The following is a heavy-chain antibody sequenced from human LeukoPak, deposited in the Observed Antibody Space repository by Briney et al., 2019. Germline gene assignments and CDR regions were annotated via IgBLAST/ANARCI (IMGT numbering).Heavy chain of an antibody. CDR3: ARRKLTYYYGMDV. D-gene: IGHD1-7*01. J-gene: IGHJ6*02. CDR1: GFTFSNHW. CDR2: INQDGSEK. V-gene: IGHV3-7*01. Sequence: GGSLRLSCAASGFTFSNHWMSWVRQAPGKGLEWVANINQDGSEKYYVDSVKGRFTVSRDNAENSLDLQMNTLRAEDTAVYYCARRKLTYYYGMDVWGQGTTVTVSS.